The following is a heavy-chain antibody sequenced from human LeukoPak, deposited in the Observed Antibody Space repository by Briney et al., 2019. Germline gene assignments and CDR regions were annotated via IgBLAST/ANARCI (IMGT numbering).Heavy chain of an antibody. Sequence: SETLSLTCTVSVGSISSYYWSWIRQPAGKGLEWIGRIYTSGSTNYNPSLKSRVTMSVDTSKNQFSLKLSSVTAADTAVYYCARAVGEGASHYYYYGMDVWGQGTTVTVSS. CDR2: IYTSGST. J-gene: IGHJ6*02. CDR1: VGSISSYY. CDR3: ARAVGEGASHYYYYGMDV. V-gene: IGHV4-4*07. D-gene: IGHD1-26*01.